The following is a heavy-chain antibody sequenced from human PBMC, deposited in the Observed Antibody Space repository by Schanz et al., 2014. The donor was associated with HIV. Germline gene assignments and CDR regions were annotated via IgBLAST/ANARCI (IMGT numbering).Heavy chain of an antibody. Sequence: QVRLQQWGAGLLKPSETLSLTCAVYGGSFSGHYWSWIRQPPGKGLEWIGQINHNENTNYNPSLKSRVTISQDTPKNQFSLKLISVTAADTAVYYCARDNDPYYYDSSGYYDRLFDYWGQGTLVTVSS. D-gene: IGHD3-22*01. CDR1: GGSFSGHY. CDR3: ARDNDPYYYDSSGYYDRLFDY. CDR2: INHNENT. V-gene: IGHV4-34*02. J-gene: IGHJ4*02.